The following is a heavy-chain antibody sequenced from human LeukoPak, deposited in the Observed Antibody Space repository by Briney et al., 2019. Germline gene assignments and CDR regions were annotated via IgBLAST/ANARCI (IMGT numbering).Heavy chain of an antibody. D-gene: IGHD3-16*01. Sequence: GSLRLSCAASGFTFSDYYMSWIRQAPGKGLEWVSYISSSGSTIYYADSVKGRFTISRDNAKNSLYLQMNSLRAEDTAVYYCASTFDSGPRPYYFDYWGQGTLVTVSS. J-gene: IGHJ4*02. V-gene: IGHV3-11*01. CDR1: GFTFSDYY. CDR2: ISSSGSTI. CDR3: ASTFDSGPRPYYFDY.